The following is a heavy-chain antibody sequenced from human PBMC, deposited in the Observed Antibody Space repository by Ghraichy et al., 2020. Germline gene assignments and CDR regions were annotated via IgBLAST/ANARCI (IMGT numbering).Heavy chain of an antibody. V-gene: IGHV3-11*06. J-gene: IGHJ3*02. D-gene: IGHD2-15*01. CDR3: ARLYCSGGSCYGAIDAFDI. CDR2: ISSSSSYT. Sequence: GGSLRLSCAASGFTFSDYYMSWIRQAPGKGLEWVSYISSSSSYTNYADSVKGRFTISRDNAKNSLYLQMNSLRAEDTAVYYCARLYCSGGSCYGAIDAFDIWGQGTMVTVSS. CDR1: GFTFSDYY.